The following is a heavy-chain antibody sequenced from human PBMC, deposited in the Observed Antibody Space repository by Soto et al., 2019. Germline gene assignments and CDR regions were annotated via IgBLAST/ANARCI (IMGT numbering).Heavy chain of an antibody. J-gene: IGHJ1*01. CDR1: GGTFSGFG. CDR3: AREGSGYNF. Sequence: SVKVSCKASGGTFSGFGISWVRQAPGQGLEWMGGIIPVFGRPNYAQRFRGRLTITADESTNTGYMELIDLRSEDTAVYYCAREGSGYNFWGQGTQVTVSS. D-gene: IGHD5-12*01. V-gene: IGHV1-69*13. CDR2: IIPVFGRP.